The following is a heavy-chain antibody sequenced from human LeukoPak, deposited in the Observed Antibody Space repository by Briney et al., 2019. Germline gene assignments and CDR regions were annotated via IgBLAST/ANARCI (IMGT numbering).Heavy chain of an antibody. J-gene: IGHJ6*03. CDR2: ISSSGSTI. CDR3: ARLAAAGPYYYYYMDV. CDR1: GFTFSSYE. Sequence: GGSLRLSCAASGFTFSSYEMNWVRQAPGKGLEWVSYISSSGSTIYYADSVKGRLTISRDNAKNSLYLQMNSLRAEDTAVYYCARLAAAGPYYYYYMDVWGKGTTVTVSS. V-gene: IGHV3-48*03. D-gene: IGHD6-13*01.